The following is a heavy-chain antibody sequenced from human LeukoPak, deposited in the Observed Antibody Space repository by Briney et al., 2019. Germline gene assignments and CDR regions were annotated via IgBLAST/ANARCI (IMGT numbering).Heavy chain of an antibody. Sequence: GGSLRLSCVASGFTFSSYDMHWVRQATGKGLEWVSTIGAAGETFYPGSVKGRFTISRDDAKNSMYLQMNSLRAGDTAVYYCVGRLRGWSSGFDYWGQGILVTVSS. V-gene: IGHV3-13*04. CDR2: IGAAGET. D-gene: IGHD6-19*01. CDR3: VGRLRGWSSGFDY. J-gene: IGHJ4*02. CDR1: GFTFSSYD.